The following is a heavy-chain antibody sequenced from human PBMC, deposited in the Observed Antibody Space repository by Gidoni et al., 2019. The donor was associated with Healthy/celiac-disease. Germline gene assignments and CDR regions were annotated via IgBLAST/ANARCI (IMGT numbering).Heavy chain of an antibody. CDR3: ARGDRVVCSSTSCYDY. CDR2: IYHNGNT. J-gene: IGHJ4*02. V-gene: IGHV4-4*03. CDR1: GASISSSNR. Sequence: QVQLQESGPGLVKPPGTLSPTCAVSGASISSSNRWSWVRQPPGKGLEWIGEIYHNGNTNDNPSLKSRVTISVDKSKDQFSLKLSSVTAADTAVYYCARGDRVVCSSTSCYDYWGQGTLVTVSS. D-gene: IGHD2-2*01.